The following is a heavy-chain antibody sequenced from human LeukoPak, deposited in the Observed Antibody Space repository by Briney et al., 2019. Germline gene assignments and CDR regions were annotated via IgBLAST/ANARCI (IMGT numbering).Heavy chain of an antibody. CDR1: GGSLSGYY. CDR2: VHYTGKT. D-gene: IGHD2-21*01. Sequence: PSETLSLTCTVSGGSLSGYYWSWIRQSPGKGLEWIGYVHYTGKTHYNPSLRSRVSISLDASKDQFFLRMASVTAADTAMYYCAKSFNGCWWGQGLLVTVSS. CDR3: AKSFNGCW. V-gene: IGHV4-59*01. J-gene: IGHJ1*01.